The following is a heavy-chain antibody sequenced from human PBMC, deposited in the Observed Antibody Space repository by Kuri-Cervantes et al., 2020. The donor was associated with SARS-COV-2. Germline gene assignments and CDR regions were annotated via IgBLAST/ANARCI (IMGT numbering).Heavy chain of an antibody. CDR3: ARVVPAADEGLYYYYMDV. J-gene: IGHJ6*03. V-gene: IGHV4-4*07. CDR1: GGSISSYY. D-gene: IGHD2-2*01. CDR2: IYTSGST. Sequence: SETLSLTCTVSGGSISSYYWSWVRQPAGKGLEWIGRIYTSGSTNYNPSLKSRVTMSVDTSKNQFSLKLSSVTAADTAVYYCARVVPAADEGLYYYYMDVWSKGTTVTVSS.